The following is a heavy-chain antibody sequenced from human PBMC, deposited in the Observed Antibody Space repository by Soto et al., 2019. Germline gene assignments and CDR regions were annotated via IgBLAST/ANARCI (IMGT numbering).Heavy chain of an antibody. Sequence: EVQLVESGGDLVQPGGSLRLSCTASGFTFSSYDMQWVRQVTGKGLEWVSAILSTGETYYSGSVKGRFTISREIAKNSFYLQMNSLRAGDTAVYYCARAAAGEGYFDLWGRGTLVTVSS. V-gene: IGHV3-13*01. CDR2: ILSTGET. D-gene: IGHD3-10*01. CDR1: GFTFSSYD. J-gene: IGHJ2*01. CDR3: ARAAAGEGYFDL.